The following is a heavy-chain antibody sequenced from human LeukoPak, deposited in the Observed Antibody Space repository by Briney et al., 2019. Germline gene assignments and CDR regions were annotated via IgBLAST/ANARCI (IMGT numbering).Heavy chain of an antibody. CDR3: ARETTANDAFDI. J-gene: IGHJ3*02. V-gene: IGHV4-59*02. Sequence: PSETLSLTCTVSGGSVSSYYWSWIRQPPGKGLEWIGYIYYSGSTNYNPSLKSRVTVSVDTSKNQFSLKLSSVTAADTAVYYCARETTANDAFDIWGQGTMVTVSS. CDR1: GGSVSSYY. CDR2: IYYSGST. D-gene: IGHD4-17*01.